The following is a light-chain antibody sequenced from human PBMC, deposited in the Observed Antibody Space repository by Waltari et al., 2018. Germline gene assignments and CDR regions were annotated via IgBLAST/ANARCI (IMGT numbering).Light chain of an antibody. J-gene: IGLJ2*01. V-gene: IGLV3-21*03. CDR1: NIGSKS. CDR3: QVWDTTSNHVV. Sequence: SYVLTQPPSVSVAPGKTARITRGGNNIGSKSVHWYQQKPGQAPLLVVYDDRDRPSGIPERFSASNSGNTATMTISRVEDGDEADYYCQVWDTTSNHVVFGGGTKLTVL. CDR2: DDR.